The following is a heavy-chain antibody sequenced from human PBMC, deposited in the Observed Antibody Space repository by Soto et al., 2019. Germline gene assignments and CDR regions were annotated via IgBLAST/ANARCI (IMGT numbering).Heavy chain of an antibody. D-gene: IGHD3-10*01. CDR2: IYHTGST. J-gene: IGHJ6*02. V-gene: IGHV4-59*12. Sequence: LSLTCTVSGGSISSYYWSWIRQPPGKGLEWIGFIYHTGSTYYSPSLKNRVAISVDTSKNQFSLKLSSVTAADTAVYYCARGRYYGSGYYYYYGMDVWGQGTTVTVSS. CDR1: GGSISSYY. CDR3: ARGRYYGSGYYYYYGMDV.